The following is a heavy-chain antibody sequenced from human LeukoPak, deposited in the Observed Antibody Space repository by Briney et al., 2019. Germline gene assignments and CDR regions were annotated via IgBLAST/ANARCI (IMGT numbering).Heavy chain of an antibody. Sequence: GGSLRLSCAASGFTFSSYWMSWVRQAPGKGLEWVANIKQDGSEKYYVDSVKGRFTISRDNAKNSLYLQMDSLRAEDTAVYYCARDKSIAARPEWCFDLWGRGTLVTVSS. CDR3: ARDKSIAARPEWCFDL. J-gene: IGHJ2*01. CDR1: GFTFSSYW. V-gene: IGHV3-7*01. CDR2: IKQDGSEK. D-gene: IGHD6-6*01.